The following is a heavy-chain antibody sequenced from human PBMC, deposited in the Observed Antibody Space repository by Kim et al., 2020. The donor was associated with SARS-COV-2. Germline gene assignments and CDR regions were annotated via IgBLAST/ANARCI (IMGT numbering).Heavy chain of an antibody. CDR3: AALGGVRGVIRSDY. J-gene: IGHJ4*02. V-gene: IGHV4-39*01. D-gene: IGHD3-10*01. CDR2: IYYSGST. CDR1: GGSISSSSYY. Sequence: SETLSLTCTVSGGSISSSSYYWGWIRQPPGKGLEWIGSIYYSGSTYYNPSLKSRVTISVDTSKNQFSLKLSSVTAADTAVYYCAALGGVRGVIRSDYWGQGTLVTVSS.